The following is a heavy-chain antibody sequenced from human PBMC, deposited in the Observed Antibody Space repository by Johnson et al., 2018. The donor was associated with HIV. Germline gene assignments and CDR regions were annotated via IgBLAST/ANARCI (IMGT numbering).Heavy chain of an antibody. Sequence: VQLVESGGGLVQPGGSLRVSCAASGFTLSSYWMSWVSQAAGKGLEWVANIKQDGSEKYYVVSVKGRFTISRDNAKNSLYLQMNSLGAEDTAVYYCARAGSSSDDAFDIWGQGTMVTVSS. V-gene: IGHV3-7*02. CDR1: GFTLSSYW. CDR3: ARAGSSSDDAFDI. D-gene: IGHD6-6*01. CDR2: IKQDGSEK. J-gene: IGHJ3*02.